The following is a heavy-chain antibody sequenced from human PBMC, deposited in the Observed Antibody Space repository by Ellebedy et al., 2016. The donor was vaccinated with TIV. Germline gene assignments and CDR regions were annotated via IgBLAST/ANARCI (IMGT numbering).Heavy chain of an antibody. D-gene: IGHD2-8*02. J-gene: IGHJ3*02. CDR2: IGSSAYTT. CDR3: AKDVRYTTGWGGALDI. Sequence: PGGSLRLSCAASGFNFGGHAMKWVRQAPGKGLAWVSLIGSSAYTTHYPDSVKGRFTISRDNSRNTLYLQMNSLRGEDTAVYFCAKDVRYTTGWGGALDIWGQGAMVTVSS. CDR1: GFNFGGHA. V-gene: IGHV3-23*01.